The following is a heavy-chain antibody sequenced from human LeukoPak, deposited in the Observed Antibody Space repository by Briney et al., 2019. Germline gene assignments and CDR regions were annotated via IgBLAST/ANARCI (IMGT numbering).Heavy chain of an antibody. Sequence: ASVKVSCKASGYTFTSYGISWVRQAPGQGLEWMGWISAYNGNTNYAQKFQGRVTMTEDTSTDTAYMELSSLRSEDTAVYYCATSIGGQLWLHGYWGQGTLVTVSS. CDR1: GYTFTSYG. D-gene: IGHD5-18*01. CDR2: ISAYNGNT. V-gene: IGHV1-18*01. CDR3: ATSIGGQLWLHGY. J-gene: IGHJ4*02.